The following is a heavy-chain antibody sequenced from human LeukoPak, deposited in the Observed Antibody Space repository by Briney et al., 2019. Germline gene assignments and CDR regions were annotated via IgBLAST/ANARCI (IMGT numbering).Heavy chain of an antibody. CDR1: GYTFTSYD. V-gene: IGHV1-8*01. CDR2: MNPNSGNT. J-gene: IGHJ6*03. CDR3: ARGHVDSYGNYYYMDV. Sequence: ASVKVSCKASGYTFTSYDINWVRQATGQGLEWMGWMNPNSGNTGYAQKFQGRVTMTRNTSISTAYMELSSLRSEDTAVYYCARGHVDSYGNYYYMDVWGKGTTVTVSS. D-gene: IGHD5-18*01.